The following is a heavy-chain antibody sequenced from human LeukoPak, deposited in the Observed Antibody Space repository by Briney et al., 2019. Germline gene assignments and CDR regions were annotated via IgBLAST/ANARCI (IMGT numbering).Heavy chain of an antibody. Sequence: SETLSLTCTVSGGSISSYYWSWIRQPPGKGLEWIGYIYYSGSTNYNPSLKSRVTISVDTCKNQFSLKLSSVTAADTAVYYCARGAHYYDTSGYLMPLNYWGQGTLVTVAS. V-gene: IGHV4-59*01. CDR1: GGSISSYY. CDR2: IYYSGST. CDR3: ARGAHYYDTSGYLMPLNY. J-gene: IGHJ4*02. D-gene: IGHD3-22*01.